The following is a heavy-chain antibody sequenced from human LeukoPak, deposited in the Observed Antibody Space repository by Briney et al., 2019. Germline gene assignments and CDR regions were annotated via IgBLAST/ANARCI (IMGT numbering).Heavy chain of an antibody. V-gene: IGHV4-30-2*01. D-gene: IGHD3-3*01. CDR3: AREGGFYRPLDY. J-gene: IGHJ4*02. CDR1: GGSVSSGGYY. Sequence: SQTLSLTCTVSGGSVSSGGYYWNWIRQPPGKGLEWIGEVHLDGRTNYNPSLKSRLIMSVDLPENHISLKLTSVTAADTAVYYCAREGGFYRPLDYSGQGTLVTVSS. CDR2: VHLDGRT.